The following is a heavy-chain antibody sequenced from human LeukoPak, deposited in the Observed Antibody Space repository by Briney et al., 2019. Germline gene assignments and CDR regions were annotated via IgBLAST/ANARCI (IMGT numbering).Heavy chain of an antibody. J-gene: IGHJ3*02. V-gene: IGHV4-59*11. CDR3: ARDRRRDRLHAFDI. CDR1: GGTISRHY. CDR2: IDYSGST. Sequence: PSETLSLTCTVSGGTISRHYWSWIPQAPGKGLELIAYIDYSGSTNYNPSLKSRLTISLDASNNQFSLKLSSVTAADTALYYCARDRRRDRLHAFDIWGQGTMVTVSS. D-gene: IGHD1-26*01.